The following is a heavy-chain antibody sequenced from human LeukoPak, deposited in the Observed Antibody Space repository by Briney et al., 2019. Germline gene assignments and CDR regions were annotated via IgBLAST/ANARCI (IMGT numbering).Heavy chain of an antibody. CDR3: ARGSAFDY. V-gene: IGHV3-21*01. Sequence: GGSLRLSCAASGFTFSTYSMNWVRQAPGKGLEWVSSITSGDTYIYYADSVKGRFTISRDNAKNSLFLQMNSLRAEDTAVYFCARGSAFDYWGRGTLVTVSS. CDR1: GFTFSTYS. J-gene: IGHJ4*02. CDR2: ITSGDTYI.